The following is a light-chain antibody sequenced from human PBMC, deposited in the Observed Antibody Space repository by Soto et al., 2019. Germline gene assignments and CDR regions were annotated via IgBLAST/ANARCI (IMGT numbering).Light chain of an antibody. J-gene: IGKJ5*01. CDR1: RSVSNY. Sequence: EIVLTQSPATLSLSPGESATLSCRASRSVSNYLAWYQQKPGQAPRLLIYDASSMPTDIPARFSGSGSGTDFTLTISSLEPEDFALYSCQQRSNWPITFGQGTRLEIK. CDR3: QQRSNWPIT. V-gene: IGKV3-11*01. CDR2: DAS.